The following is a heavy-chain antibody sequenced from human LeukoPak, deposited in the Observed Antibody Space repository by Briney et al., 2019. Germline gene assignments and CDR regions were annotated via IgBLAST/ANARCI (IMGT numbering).Heavy chain of an antibody. Sequence: ASVKVSCKASGVTFTSYAISWVRQAPGQGLEWMGWIIPIFGTANYAQKFQGRVTITADKSTSTAYMELSSLRSEDTAAYYCARGRYDSSGYYYYYWGQGNLVTVSS. D-gene: IGHD3-22*01. CDR3: ARGRYDSSGYYYYY. CDR2: IIPIFGTA. V-gene: IGHV1-69*06. CDR1: GVTFTSYA. J-gene: IGHJ4*02.